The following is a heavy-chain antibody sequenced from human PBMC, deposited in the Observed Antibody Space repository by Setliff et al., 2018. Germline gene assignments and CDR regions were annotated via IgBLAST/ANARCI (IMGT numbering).Heavy chain of an antibody. D-gene: IGHD2-15*01. CDR3: ARVVGADGMGIDY. CDR1: GYRFTTYW. CDR2: IYPGDSHT. Sequence: GESLKISCQGSGYRFTTYWSGWVRQMPGKGLEWMGLIYPGDSHTRYSPSFQGQVTTSADKSISTAYLQWSSLKALDTAIYYCARVVGADGMGIDYWGQGTLVTVSS. V-gene: IGHV5-51*01. J-gene: IGHJ4*02.